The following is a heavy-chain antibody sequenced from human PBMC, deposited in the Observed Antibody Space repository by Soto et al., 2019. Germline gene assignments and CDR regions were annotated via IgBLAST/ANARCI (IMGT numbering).Heavy chain of an antibody. CDR1: GYSFTSFG. CDR3: ASGEAGVEAQAI. J-gene: IGHJ4*02. Sequence: ASVKVSCKASGYSFTSFGVNWVRQAPGQGLEWMGWVNPYNGNTNYAQKFQGRVTMTADTSTSTAYMEVRSLRSDDTAVYYCASGEAGVEAQAIWGQGTLVTVYS. CDR2: VNPYNGNT. D-gene: IGHD6-6*01. V-gene: IGHV1-18*01.